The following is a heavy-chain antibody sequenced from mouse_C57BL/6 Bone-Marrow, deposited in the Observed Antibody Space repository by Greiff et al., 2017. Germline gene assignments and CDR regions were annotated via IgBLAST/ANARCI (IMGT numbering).Heavy chain of an antibody. CDR3: ARGCHFY. J-gene: IGHJ2*01. CDR2: ISDGGSYT. D-gene: IGHD6-1*01. Sequence: EVHLVESGGGLVKPGGSLKLSCAASGFTFSSYAMSWVRQTPEKRLEWVATISDGGSYTYYPDNVKGRFTISRDNAKNNLYLQMSHLKSEDTAMYYCARGCHFYWGQGTTLTVSS. V-gene: IGHV5-4*01. CDR1: GFTFSSYA.